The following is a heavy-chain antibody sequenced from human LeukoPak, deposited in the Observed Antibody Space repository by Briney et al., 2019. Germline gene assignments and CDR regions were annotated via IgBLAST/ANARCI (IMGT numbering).Heavy chain of an antibody. V-gene: IGHV4-34*01. CDR2: INHSGSI. D-gene: IGHD5-18*01. J-gene: IGHJ5*02. CDR3: APRGDIEHSYGYGKWFDP. Sequence: SETLSLTCAVYGGSFSGYYWSWIRQPPGKGLEWIGEINHSGSINYNASLKSRVTISVDTSKNQFSLRLSSVTAADTAVYYCAPRGDIEHSYGYGKWFDPWGQGTRVTVSS. CDR1: GGSFSGYY.